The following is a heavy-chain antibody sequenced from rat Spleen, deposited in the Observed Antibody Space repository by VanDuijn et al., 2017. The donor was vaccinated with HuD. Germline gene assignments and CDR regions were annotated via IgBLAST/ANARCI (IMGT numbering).Heavy chain of an antibody. Sequence: QVQLKESGPGLVQPSQTLSLTCTVSGLSLTSNSVSWIRQPPGKGLEWMGVIWTGGSTAYNSLLKSRLSISRDTSKSQVFLKMNSLQTEDTAIYFCTRDHSYWGSYYPGGFAYWGQGTLVTVSS. V-gene: IGHV2-47*01. CDR3: TRDHSYWGSYYPGGFAY. CDR1: GLSLTSNS. J-gene: IGHJ3*01. D-gene: IGHD1-12*02. CDR2: IWTGGST.